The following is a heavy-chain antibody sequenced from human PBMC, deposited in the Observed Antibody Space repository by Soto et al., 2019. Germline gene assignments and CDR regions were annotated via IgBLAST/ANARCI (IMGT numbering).Heavy chain of an antibody. CDR1: GGSLSSYY. D-gene: IGHD6-19*01. Sequence: SETLSLTCTVSGGSLSSYYWSWIRQPPGKGLEWIGYIYHSGSTYYNPSLKSRVTISVDRSKNQFSLKLSSVTAADTAVYYCARAGGLGAVAVDYWGQGTLVTVSS. CDR3: ARAGGLGAVAVDY. CDR2: IYHSGST. J-gene: IGHJ4*02. V-gene: IGHV4-59*12.